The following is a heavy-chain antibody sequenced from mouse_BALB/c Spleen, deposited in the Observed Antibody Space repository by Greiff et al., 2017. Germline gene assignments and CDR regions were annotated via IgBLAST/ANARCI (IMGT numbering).Heavy chain of an antibody. CDR3: ARDGPSYAMDY. CDR1: GFTFSDYG. Sequence: EVQGVESGGGLVQPGGSRKLSCAASGFTFSDYGMAWVRQAPGKGPEWVAFISNLAYSIYYADTVTGRFTISRENAKNTLYLEMSSLRSEDTAMYYCARDGPSYAMDYWGQGTSVTVSS. V-gene: IGHV5-15*02. J-gene: IGHJ4*01. CDR2: ISNLAYSI.